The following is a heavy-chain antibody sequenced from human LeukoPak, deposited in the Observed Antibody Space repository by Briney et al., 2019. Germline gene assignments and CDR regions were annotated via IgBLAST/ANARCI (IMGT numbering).Heavy chain of an antibody. J-gene: IGHJ4*02. CDR3: AKDPRFGESPHY. Sequence: GRSLRLSCAASGFTFSSYAMHWVRQAPGKGLEWVAVISYDGSNKYYADSVKGRFTISRDNSKNTLYLQMNSLRADDTAVYYCAKDPRFGESPHYWGQGTLVTVSS. V-gene: IGHV3-30-3*01. CDR2: ISYDGSNK. CDR1: GFTFSSYA. D-gene: IGHD3-10*01.